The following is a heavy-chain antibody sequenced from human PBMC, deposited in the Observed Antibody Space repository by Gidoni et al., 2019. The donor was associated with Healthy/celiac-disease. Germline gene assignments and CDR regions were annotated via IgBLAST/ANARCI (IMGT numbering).Heavy chain of an antibody. CDR2: PDYRSKWYN. J-gene: IGHJ5*02. CDR1: GDRVSSNSAA. D-gene: IGHD1-1*01. V-gene: IGHV6-1*01. Sequence: QVQLQQSGPGLVKPSQTLSLPCAISGDRVSSNSAAWNWIRQSPSRGLEWLGRPDYRSKWYNDYAVSVKSRITINPDTSKNQFSLQLNSVTPEDTAVYYCARAAGTTGGWFDPWGQGTLVTVSS. CDR3: ARAAGTTGGWFDP.